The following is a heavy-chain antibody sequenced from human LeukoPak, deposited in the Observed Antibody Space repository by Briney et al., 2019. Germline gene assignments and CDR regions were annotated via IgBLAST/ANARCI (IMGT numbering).Heavy chain of an antibody. CDR2: IKSKTDGGTT. J-gene: IGHJ4*02. Sequence: SGGSLRLSCAASGFTFSNAWMNWVRQAPGKGLEWVGRIKSKTDGGTTDYAAPVKGRFTISRDDSKNTLYLQMNSPKTEDTAVYYCTTLTGGLYGDLIDYWGQGTLVTVSS. D-gene: IGHD4-17*01. CDR3: TTLTGGLYGDLIDY. V-gene: IGHV3-15*07. CDR1: GFTFSNAW.